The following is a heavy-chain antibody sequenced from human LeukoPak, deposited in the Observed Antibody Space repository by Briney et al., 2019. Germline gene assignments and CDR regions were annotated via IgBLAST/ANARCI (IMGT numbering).Heavy chain of an antibody. CDR3: ARVHTSGGVDY. J-gene: IGHJ4*02. CDR1: GGSISSSSYY. CDR2: IYYSGIT. V-gene: IGHV4-39*01. Sequence: SETLSLTCTVSGGSISSSSYYWGWIRQPPGKGLEWIGSIYYSGITYYNPSLKSRVTISVDTSKNQFSLKLSSVTAADTAVYYCARVHTSGGVDYWGQGTLVTVSS. D-gene: IGHD3-10*01.